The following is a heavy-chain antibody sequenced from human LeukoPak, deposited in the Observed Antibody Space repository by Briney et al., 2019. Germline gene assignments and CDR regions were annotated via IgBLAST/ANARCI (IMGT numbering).Heavy chain of an antibody. CDR3: CSGSPGRWFDP. CDR1: GYTFTSYG. D-gene: IGHD1-26*01. J-gene: IGHJ5*02. CDR2: ISAYNGNT. Sequence: GASVKVSCKASGYTFTSYGISWVRQAPGQGLEWMGWISAYNGNTNYAQKLQGRVTMTTDTFTSTAYMELRSLRSDDTAVYYCCSGSPGRWFDPWGQGTLVTVSS. V-gene: IGHV1-18*01.